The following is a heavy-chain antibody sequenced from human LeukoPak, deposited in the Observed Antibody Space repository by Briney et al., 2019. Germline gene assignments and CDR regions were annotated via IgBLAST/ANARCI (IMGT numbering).Heavy chain of an antibody. D-gene: IGHD6-19*01. J-gene: IGHJ4*02. Sequence: PSGTLSLTCTVSGGSISSYYWSWIRQPPGKGLEYIGFISNSGSTNYSPSLKSRVTISVDTPKNQLSLKLSSVTAADTAVYYCARGGDSSGWSDYWGRGILVTVSS. CDR3: ARGGDSSGWSDY. CDR1: GGSISSYY. V-gene: IGHV4-59*01. CDR2: ISNSGST.